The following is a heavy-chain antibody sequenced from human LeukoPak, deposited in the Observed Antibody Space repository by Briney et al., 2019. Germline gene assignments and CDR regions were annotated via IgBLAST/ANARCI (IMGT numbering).Heavy chain of an antibody. CDR2: ISSSSSYI. CDR3: ARGLGSSFNWYFDL. J-gene: IGHJ2*01. CDR1: GFTFSSYS. D-gene: IGHD6-13*01. V-gene: IGHV3-21*04. Sequence: PGGSLRLSCAASGFTFSSYSMNWVRKAPGKGLEWVSSISSSSSYIYYADSVKGRFTISRDNAKNSLYLQMNSLRAEDTALYHCARGLGSSFNWYFDLWGRGTLVTVSS.